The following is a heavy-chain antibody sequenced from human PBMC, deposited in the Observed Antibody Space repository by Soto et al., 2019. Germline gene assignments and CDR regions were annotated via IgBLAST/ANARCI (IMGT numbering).Heavy chain of an antibody. CDR2: INPSGGST. D-gene: IGHD6-13*01. CDR1: GYTFTSYY. V-gene: IGHV1-46*01. Sequence: ASVKVSCKASGYTFTSYYMHWVRQAPGQGLEWMGIINPSGGSTSYAQKFQGRVTMTRDTSTSTVYMELSSLRSEDTAVYYCATEPHREQQLDYGMDVWGQGTTVTVSS. J-gene: IGHJ6*02. CDR3: ATEPHREQQLDYGMDV.